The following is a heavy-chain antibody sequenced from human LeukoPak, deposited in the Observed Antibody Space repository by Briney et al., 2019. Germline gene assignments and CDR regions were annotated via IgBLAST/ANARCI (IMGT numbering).Heavy chain of an antibody. D-gene: IGHD5-18*01. CDR1: GFTFSSYW. CDR3: ARVRGYYSAYYFDY. CDR2: INSDGSST. J-gene: IGHJ4*02. Sequence: GGSLRLSCAASGFTFSSYWMHWVRQAPGKGLVWVSRINSDGSSTSYADSVKGRFAISRDNAKNTLYLQMNSLTAEDTAVYYCARVRGYYSAYYFDYWGQGTLVTVSS. V-gene: IGHV3-74*01.